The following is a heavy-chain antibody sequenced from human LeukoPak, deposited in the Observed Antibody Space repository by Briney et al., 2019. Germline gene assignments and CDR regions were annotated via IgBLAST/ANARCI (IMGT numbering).Heavy chain of an antibody. Sequence: ASVKVSCKASGYTFTSYDINWVRQATGQGLEWMGWMNPNSGNTGYAQKFQGRVTMTRNTSISTAYMELSSLRSEDTAVYYCASSSVVAAEADYYYYYGMDVWGQGTTVTVSS. CDR2: MNPNSGNT. V-gene: IGHV1-8*01. CDR1: GYTFTSYD. D-gene: IGHD2-15*01. J-gene: IGHJ6*02. CDR3: ASSSVVAAEADYYYYYGMDV.